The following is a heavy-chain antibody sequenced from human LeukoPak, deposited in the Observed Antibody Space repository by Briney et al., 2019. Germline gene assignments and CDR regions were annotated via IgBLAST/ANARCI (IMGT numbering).Heavy chain of an antibody. V-gene: IGHV1-69*13. CDR3: ARGTDIVATTPFDY. J-gene: IGHJ4*02. Sequence: SVKVSCKASGYTFTGYYMHWVRQAPGQGLEWMGGIIPIFGTANYAQKFQGRVTITADESTSTAYMELSSLRSEDTAVYYCARGTDIVATTPFDYWGQGTLVTVSS. CDR2: IIPIFGTA. CDR1: GYTFTGYY. D-gene: IGHD5-12*01.